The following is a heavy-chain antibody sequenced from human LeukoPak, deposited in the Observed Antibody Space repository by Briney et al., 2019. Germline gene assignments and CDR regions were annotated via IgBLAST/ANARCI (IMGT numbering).Heavy chain of an antibody. CDR3: AGSSTWPFWYFDL. CDR2: IYYGGST. V-gene: IGHV4-28*01. Sequence: SETLSLTCALSGYSISSDNWWGWIRQPPGKGLEWIGYIYYGGSTYYNPSLKGRVTMSVDTSKNQLSLKLSSVTAVDTAVYYCAGSSTWPFWYFDLWARGIPVTVSS. D-gene: IGHD6-13*01. J-gene: IGHJ2*01. CDR1: GYSISSDNW.